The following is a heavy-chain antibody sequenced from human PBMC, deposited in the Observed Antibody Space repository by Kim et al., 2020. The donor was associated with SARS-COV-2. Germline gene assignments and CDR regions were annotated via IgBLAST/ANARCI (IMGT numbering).Heavy chain of an antibody. CDR2: IIPIFGTA. CDR1: GGTFSSYA. V-gene: IGHV1-69*13. D-gene: IGHD6-13*01. J-gene: IGHJ2*01. CDR3: ARDKWSIAAAGPYWYFDL. Sequence: SVKVSCKASGGTFSSYAISWVRQAPGQGLEWMGGIIPIFGTANYAQKFQGRVTITADESTSTAYMELSSLRSEDTAVYYCARDKWSIAAAGPYWYFDLWGRGTLVTVSS.